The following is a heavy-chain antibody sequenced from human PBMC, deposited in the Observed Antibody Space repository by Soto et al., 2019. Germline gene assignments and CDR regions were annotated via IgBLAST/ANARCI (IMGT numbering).Heavy chain of an antibody. CDR1: GGSISSYY. V-gene: IGHV4-59*01. Sequence: PSETLSLTCTASGGSISSYYWSWIRQPPGKGLEWIGYIYYRGSTTYNPSLKSRVTISVDTSKNQFSLKLSSVTSADTAVYYCSRDTTIAAAGMNYYYGMDVWGQGTTVTVSS. CDR2: IYYRGST. J-gene: IGHJ6*02. CDR3: SRDTTIAAAGMNYYYGMDV. D-gene: IGHD6-13*01.